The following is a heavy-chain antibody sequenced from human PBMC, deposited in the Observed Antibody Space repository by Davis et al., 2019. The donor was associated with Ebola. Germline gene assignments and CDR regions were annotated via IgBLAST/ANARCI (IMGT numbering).Heavy chain of an antibody. CDR1: GGSFSGYY. D-gene: IGHD3-3*01. CDR2: INHSGST. J-gene: IGHJ6*02. CDR3: ARALTPFNYDFLDYGMDV. Sequence: LSCAVYGGSFSGYYWSWIRQPPGKGLEWIGEINHSGSTNYNPSLKSRVTISVDTSKNQFSLKLSSVTAADTAVYYCARALTPFNYDFLDYGMDVWGQGTTVTVSS. V-gene: IGHV4-34*01.